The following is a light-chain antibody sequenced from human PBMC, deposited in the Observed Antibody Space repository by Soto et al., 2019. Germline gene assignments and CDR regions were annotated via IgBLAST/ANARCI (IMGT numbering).Light chain of an antibody. V-gene: IGLV2-14*03. CDR2: DVS. CDR3: SSYIPNNSTYV. Sequence: QSVLTQPSSLSGSPGQSITISCTGTNSDFGGYNYVSWYQHHPGKAPKRMIHDVSNRPSGVSNRFSGSKSGNTASLTISGLQAEDEADYYCSSYIPNNSTYVFGTGTKVTVL. CDR1: NSDFGGYNY. J-gene: IGLJ1*01.